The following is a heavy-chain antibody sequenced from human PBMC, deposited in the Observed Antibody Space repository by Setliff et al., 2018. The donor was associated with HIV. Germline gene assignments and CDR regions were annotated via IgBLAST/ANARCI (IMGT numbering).Heavy chain of an antibody. CDR3: AKVFAFGIDAFDI. D-gene: IGHD3-10*01. CDR1: GASITSHN. Sequence: SETLSLTCSVSGASITSHNWSWIRQAAGKGLEWIGRIYTRGNTNYNPSLRSRVTMSVDTSKNQFSLKLSSVTAADTAIYYCAKVFAFGIDAFDIWGQGTVVTVS. CDR2: IYTRGNT. V-gene: IGHV4-4*07. J-gene: IGHJ3*02.